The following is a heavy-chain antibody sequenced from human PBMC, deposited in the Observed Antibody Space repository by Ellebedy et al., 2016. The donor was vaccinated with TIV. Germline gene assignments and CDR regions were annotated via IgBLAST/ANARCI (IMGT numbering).Heavy chain of an antibody. J-gene: IGHJ4*02. CDR1: GFTFSLNW. CDR2: IFNADDT. V-gene: IGHV3-53*01. CDR3: ARATQWLTFDF. D-gene: IGHD6-19*01. Sequence: GESLKISCAASGFTFSLNWMYWVRQAPGKGLEWVSTIFNADDTNFADYAGSVKGRFTVSRDNPENTLYLQMNNLRADDTAIYYCARATQWLTFDFWGQGILVTVSA.